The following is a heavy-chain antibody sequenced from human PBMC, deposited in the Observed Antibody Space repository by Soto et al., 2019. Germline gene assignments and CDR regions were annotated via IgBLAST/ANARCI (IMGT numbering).Heavy chain of an antibody. V-gene: IGHV4-59*08. CDR1: GGSISSYY. J-gene: IGHJ5*02. CDR3: ARQGMAIWDCSGGSCYLPTLNWFDP. D-gene: IGHD2-15*01. CDR2: IYYSGST. Sequence: SETLSLTCTVSGGSISSYYWSWIRQPPGKGLEWIGYIYYSGSTNYNPSLKSRVTISVDTSKNQFSLKLSSVTAADTAVYYCARQGMAIWDCSGGSCYLPTLNWFDPWGQGTLVTVSS.